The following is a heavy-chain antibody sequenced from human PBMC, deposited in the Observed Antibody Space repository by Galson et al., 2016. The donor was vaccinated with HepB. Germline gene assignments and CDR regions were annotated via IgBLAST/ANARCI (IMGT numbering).Heavy chain of an antibody. Sequence: TLSLTCAVSGASISSAGYSWNWIRQPPGAALEWIGYIYQTGGTNYNPSLQSRVTISIDKTKNQFSLKLRSVTAADTAVYYCVRGCSGGSCYSAGLTTGNYFYFYGMDVWDQGTTVIVSS. V-gene: IGHV4-30-2*01. CDR1: GASISSAGYS. CDR2: IYQTGGT. J-gene: IGHJ6*02. CDR3: VRGCSGGSCYSAGLTTGNYFYFYGMDV. D-gene: IGHD2-15*01.